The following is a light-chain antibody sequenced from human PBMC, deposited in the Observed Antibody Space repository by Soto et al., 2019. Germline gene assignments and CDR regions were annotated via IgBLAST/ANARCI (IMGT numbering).Light chain of an antibody. Sequence: QSALTQPPSASGSPGQSVTISCTGTSSDVGNYNYVSWYQQHPGKAPKLMIYEVTKRPSGVPDRFSGSKSGNTASLTVSGLQAEDEADYYCSSYAGNNKGAFGGGTKLTVL. CDR3: SSYAGNNKGA. J-gene: IGLJ3*02. CDR1: SSDVGNYNY. CDR2: EVT. V-gene: IGLV2-8*01.